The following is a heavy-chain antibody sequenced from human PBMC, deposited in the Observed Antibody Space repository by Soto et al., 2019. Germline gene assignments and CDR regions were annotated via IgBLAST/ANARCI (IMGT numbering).Heavy chain of an antibody. CDR2: IYSGGST. Sequence: GGSLRLSCAASGFTVSSNYMSWVRQAPGKGLEWVSVIYSGGSTYYADSVKGRFTISRDNSKNTLYLQMNSLRAEDTAVYYCAREADYYDSSGYYYFDYWGQGTLVTVSS. D-gene: IGHD3-22*01. CDR1: GFTVSSNY. J-gene: IGHJ4*02. V-gene: IGHV3-66*01. CDR3: AREADYYDSSGYYYFDY.